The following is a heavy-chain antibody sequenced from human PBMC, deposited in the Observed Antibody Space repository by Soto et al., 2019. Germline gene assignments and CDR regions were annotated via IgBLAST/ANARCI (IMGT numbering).Heavy chain of an antibody. Sequence: GASVKVSCKASGYTFTSYGISWVRQAPGQGLEWMGWISAYNGNTNYAQKLQGRVTMTTDTSTSTAYMELRSLRSDDTAVYSCARGGYCSSTSCYAPHDYWGQGTLVTVSS. CDR1: GYTFTSYG. CDR2: ISAYNGNT. J-gene: IGHJ4*02. D-gene: IGHD2-2*01. V-gene: IGHV1-18*01. CDR3: ARGGYCSSTSCYAPHDY.